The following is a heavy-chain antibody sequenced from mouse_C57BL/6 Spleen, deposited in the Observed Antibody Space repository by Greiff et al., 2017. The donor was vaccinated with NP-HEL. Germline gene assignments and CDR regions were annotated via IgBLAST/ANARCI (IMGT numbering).Heavy chain of an antibody. Sequence: DVHLVESGPGMVKPSQSLSLTCTVTGYSITSGYDWHWIRHFPGNKLEWMGYISYSGSTNYNPSLKSRISITHDTSKNHFFLKLNSVTTEDTATYYCAKGYYYGSSPAWFAYWGQGTLVTVSA. V-gene: IGHV3-1*01. CDR3: AKGYYYGSSPAWFAY. D-gene: IGHD1-1*01. CDR1: GYSITSGYD. J-gene: IGHJ3*01. CDR2: ISYSGST.